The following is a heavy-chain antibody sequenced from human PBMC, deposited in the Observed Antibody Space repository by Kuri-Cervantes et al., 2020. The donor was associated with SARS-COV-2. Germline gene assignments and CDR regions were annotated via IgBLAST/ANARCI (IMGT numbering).Heavy chain of an antibody. Sequence: GGSLRLSCAASGVTFSSYAMSWVRQAPGKGLEWVSAISGSGGSTYYAESVKGRFTISRDNSKNTLYLQMNSLRAEDTAVYYCAKEFLGKYDFWSGYRDAFDIWGQGTMVTASS. CDR1: GVTFSSYA. CDR3: AKEFLGKYDFWSGYRDAFDI. D-gene: IGHD3-3*01. CDR2: ISGSGGST. V-gene: IGHV3-23*01. J-gene: IGHJ3*02.